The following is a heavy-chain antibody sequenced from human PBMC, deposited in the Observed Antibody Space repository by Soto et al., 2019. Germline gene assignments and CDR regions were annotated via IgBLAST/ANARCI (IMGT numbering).Heavy chain of an antibody. J-gene: IGHJ5*02. V-gene: IGHV1-69*13. CDR2: IIPIFGTA. Sequence: SVKVSCKASGGTFSSYAISWVRQAPGQGLEWMGGIIPIFGTANYAQKFQGRVTITANESTSTAYMELSSLRSEDTAVYYCAREPPPTGRGSSGSNWFDPWGQGTLVTV. CDR3: AREPPPTGRGSSGSNWFDP. D-gene: IGHD3-16*01. CDR1: GGTFSSYA.